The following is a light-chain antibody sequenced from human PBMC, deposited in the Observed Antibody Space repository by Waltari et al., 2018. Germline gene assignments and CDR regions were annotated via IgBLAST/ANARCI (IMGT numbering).Light chain of an antibody. Sequence: QSALTQPASVSRSPGQALTIPCVGTSNAVGGYNFLSWYQQHPGKVPKRMIYDVSKRPSGISYRFSGSKSGNTASLTISGLQAEDEADYYCCSYVGGGTLVFGGGTSVTVL. CDR3: CSYVGGGTLV. CDR1: SNAVGGYNF. CDR2: DVS. V-gene: IGLV2-23*02. J-gene: IGLJ2*01.